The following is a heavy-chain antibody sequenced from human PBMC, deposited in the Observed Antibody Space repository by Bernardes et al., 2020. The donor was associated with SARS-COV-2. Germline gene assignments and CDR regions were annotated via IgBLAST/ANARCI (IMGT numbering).Heavy chain of an antibody. Sequence: ASVKVSCKASGYTFTDYFIHWVRRAPGQRLEWMGWINPNTGGTNYVQKFQGRVNMTRDTSITTAYMELSWLGSDDTAIYYCSRTRTTISTTGIPVDYWGQGTLVTVS. CDR1: GYTFTDYF. CDR3: SRTRTTISTTGIPVDY. CDR2: INPNTGGT. D-gene: IGHD2-21*02. V-gene: IGHV1-2*02. J-gene: IGHJ4*02.